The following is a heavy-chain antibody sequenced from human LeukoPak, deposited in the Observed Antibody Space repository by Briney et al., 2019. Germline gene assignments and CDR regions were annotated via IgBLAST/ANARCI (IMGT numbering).Heavy chain of an antibody. CDR1: GFTFSSYG. CDR3: AKLVYDTVDY. D-gene: IGHD2-8*01. V-gene: IGHV3-30*02. J-gene: IGHJ4*02. Sequence: GGSLRLSCAASGFTFSSYGMHWVRQAPGKGLEWVALIRYDGSDKFYADSVKGRFAISRDNSKNTLYLQMNSLRPEDTAVYYCAKLVYDTVDYWGQGTLVTVSS. CDR2: IRYDGSDK.